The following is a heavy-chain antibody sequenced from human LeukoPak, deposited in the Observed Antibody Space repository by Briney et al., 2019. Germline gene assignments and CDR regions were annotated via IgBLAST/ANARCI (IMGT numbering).Heavy chain of an antibody. CDR2: IRITAYGGTT. J-gene: IGHJ4*02. V-gene: IGHV3-49*03. D-gene: IGHD1-1*01. CDR3: TRHGTAEANFDY. CDR1: GFTFGDYA. Sequence: GGSLRLSCTASGFTFGDYAMSWFRQAPGKGLEWVGFIRITAYGGTTQYAASVKGRFTISRDDSKSIAYLQMNSLKTEDTAVYYCTRHGTAEANFDYWGQGTLVTVSS.